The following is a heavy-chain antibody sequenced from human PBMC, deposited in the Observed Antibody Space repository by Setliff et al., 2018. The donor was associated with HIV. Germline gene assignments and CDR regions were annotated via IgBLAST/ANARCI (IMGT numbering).Heavy chain of an antibody. D-gene: IGHD4-17*01. V-gene: IGHV3-64D*09. J-gene: IGHJ6*03. Sequence: PGGSLRLSCSASGFTFSSYAMHWVRQAPGKGLEYVSAISSNGGSTYYADSVKGRFTISSDNSKNTLYLQMSSLRAEDTAVYYCVKARVDGDYYYYYYMDVWGKGTTV. CDR2: ISSNGGST. CDR3: VKARVDGDYYYYYYMDV. CDR1: GFTFSSYA.